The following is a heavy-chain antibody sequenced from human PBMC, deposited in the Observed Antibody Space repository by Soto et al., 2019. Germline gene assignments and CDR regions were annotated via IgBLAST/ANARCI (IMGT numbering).Heavy chain of an antibody. CDR3: ARPIGYCISSTCYDYYYGMDV. V-gene: IGHV3-33*01. J-gene: IGHJ6*02. CDR1: GFTFRNYG. Sequence: QVQLVESGGGVVQPGRSLRLSCAASGFTFRNYGMHWVRQAPGTGLEWVAVIWYDGSSKYHADSVKGRFTISRDNSKSTLYLQMNSLRAADSAVYYCARPIGYCISSTCYDYYYGMDVWGQGTTVTVSS. CDR2: IWYDGSSK. D-gene: IGHD2-2*01.